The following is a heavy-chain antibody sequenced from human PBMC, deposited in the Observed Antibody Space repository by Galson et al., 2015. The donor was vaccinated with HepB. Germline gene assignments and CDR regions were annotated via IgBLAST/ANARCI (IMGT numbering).Heavy chain of an antibody. D-gene: IGHD4-17*01. CDR1: GFTFSSYD. V-gene: IGHV3-13*04. Sequence: SLRLSCAASGFTFSSYDMHWVRQATGKGLEWVSAIGTAGDTYYPGSVKGRFTISRENAKNSLYLQMNSLRAGDTAVYYCARGGLSTVTSYYGMDVWGQGTTVTVSS. CDR3: ARGGLSTVTSYYGMDV. CDR2: IGTAGDT. J-gene: IGHJ6*02.